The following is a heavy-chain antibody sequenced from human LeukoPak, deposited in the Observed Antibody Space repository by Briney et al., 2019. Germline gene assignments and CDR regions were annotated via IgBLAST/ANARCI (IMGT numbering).Heavy chain of an antibody. CDR1: GFTFSSYG. CDR3: ARTRSGGYLTFDY. CDR2: IWYDGSNK. V-gene: IGHV3-33*01. Sequence: GGSLRLSCAASGFTFSSYGMHWVRQAPGKGLEWVAVIWYDGSNKYYADSVKGRFTISRDNTKSSLYLQMNGLRAEDTAVYYCARTRSGGYLTFDYWGQGILVTVSS. D-gene: IGHD3-22*01. J-gene: IGHJ4*02.